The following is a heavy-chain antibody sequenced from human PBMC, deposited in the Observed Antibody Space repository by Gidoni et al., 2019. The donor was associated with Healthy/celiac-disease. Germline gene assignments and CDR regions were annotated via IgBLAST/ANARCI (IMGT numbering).Heavy chain of an antibody. D-gene: IGHD4-4*01. V-gene: IGHV3-48*01. J-gene: IGHJ4*02. Sequence: EVQLVESGGGLVQPGGSLRLSCAASGFTFSSYSMNWVRQAPGKGLEWVSYISSSSSTIYYADSVKGRFTISRDNAKNSLYLQMNSLRAEDTAVYYCARARAGGNSPVDYWGQGTLVTVSS. CDR2: ISSSSSTI. CDR3: ARARAGGNSPVDY. CDR1: GFTFSSYS.